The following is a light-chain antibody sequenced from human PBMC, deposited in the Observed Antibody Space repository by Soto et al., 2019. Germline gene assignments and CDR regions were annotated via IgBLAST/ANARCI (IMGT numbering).Light chain of an antibody. J-gene: IGKJ1*01. V-gene: IGKV1-5*03. CDR3: KHYNSYSEA. Sequence: DIQMTQSPSTLSASVGDRVTITCRASQTIDSWLARYQQKPGKAPKLLIYKASTLKSGVQSRFSGSGSGTEFTLTIRSLQPDDFATYYCKHYNSYSEAFGQGTKVDIK. CDR1: QTIDSW. CDR2: KAS.